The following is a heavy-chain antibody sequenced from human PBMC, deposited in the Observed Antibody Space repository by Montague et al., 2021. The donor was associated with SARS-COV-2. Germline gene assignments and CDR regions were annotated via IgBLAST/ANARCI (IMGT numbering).Heavy chain of an antibody. D-gene: IGHD3-3*01. CDR1: GGSISSYY. Sequence: SETLSLTCTVSGGSISSYYWSWIRQPPGKGLEWIGYIYYSGSTNYNPSLKSRVTTSVDTSKNQFSLKLSSVTAADTAVYYCARAPVARITILGVVTSFDYWGQGTLVTVSS. CDR2: IYYSGST. J-gene: IGHJ4*02. V-gene: IGHV4-59*01. CDR3: ARAPVARITILGVVTSFDY.